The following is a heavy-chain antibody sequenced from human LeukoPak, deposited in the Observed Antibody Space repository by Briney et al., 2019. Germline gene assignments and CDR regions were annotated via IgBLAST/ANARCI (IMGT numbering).Heavy chain of an antibody. D-gene: IGHD3-22*01. CDR3: AKDRRTYYYDSSGWFTY. J-gene: IGHJ4*02. CDR1: GFTFSSYG. Sequence: GGSLRLSCAASGFTFSSYGMHWVRQAPGKGLEWVAFIRYDGSNKYYADSVKGRFTISRDNSKNTLYLQMNSLRAEDTAVYYCAKDRRTYYYDSSGWFTYWGQGTLVTVSS. CDR2: IRYDGSNK. V-gene: IGHV3-30*02.